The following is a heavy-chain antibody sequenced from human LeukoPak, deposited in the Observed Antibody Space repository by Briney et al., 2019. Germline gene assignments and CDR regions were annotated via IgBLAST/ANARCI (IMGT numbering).Heavy chain of an antibody. CDR1: GFTFSSYE. Sequence: PGGSLRLSCAASGFTFSSYEMNWVRQAPGKGLEWVSYISSSGSTIHYADSVKGRFTISRDNAKNSLYLQMNSLRAEDTAVYYCATINSYGPFDYWGQGTLVTVSS. D-gene: IGHD5-18*01. V-gene: IGHV3-48*03. J-gene: IGHJ4*02. CDR3: ATINSYGPFDY. CDR2: ISSSGSTI.